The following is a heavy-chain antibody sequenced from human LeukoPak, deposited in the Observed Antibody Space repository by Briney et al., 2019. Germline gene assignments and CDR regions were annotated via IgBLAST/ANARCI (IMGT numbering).Heavy chain of an antibody. V-gene: IGHV1-2*02. J-gene: IGHJ4*02. D-gene: IGHD3-22*01. CDR1: GGTFSSYA. CDR3: ARVLGRSDSSGYYPH. CDR2: INPNSGGT. Sequence: ASVKVSCKASGGTFSSYAISWVRQAPGQGLEWMGWINPNSGGTNYAQKFQGRVTMTRDTSISTAYMELSRLRSDDTAVYYCARVLGRSDSSGYYPHWGQGTLVTVSS.